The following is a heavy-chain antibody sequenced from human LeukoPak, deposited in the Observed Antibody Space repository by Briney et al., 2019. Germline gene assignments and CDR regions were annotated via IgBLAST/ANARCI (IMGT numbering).Heavy chain of an antibody. Sequence: SGGSLRLSCAGSGFSFSSYGMHWVRQAPGKGLEWMAFIRSDGSNKYYADSVKGRFTISRDNSKNTLYLQMNNQRAEDTAVYYCARILDSAWGELGYWGQGTLVTVSS. CDR1: GFSFSSYG. CDR3: ARILDSAWGELGY. D-gene: IGHD6-19*01. V-gene: IGHV3-30*02. J-gene: IGHJ4*02. CDR2: IRSDGSNK.